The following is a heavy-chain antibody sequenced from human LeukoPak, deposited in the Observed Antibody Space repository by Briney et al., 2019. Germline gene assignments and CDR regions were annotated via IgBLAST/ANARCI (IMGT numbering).Heavy chain of an antibody. J-gene: IGHJ5*02. CDR1: GYSFTSYW. CDR3: ARRPYDFWSGYYSNNWFDP. D-gene: IGHD3-3*01. Sequence: GESLKISCKGSGYSFTSYWIGWVRPMPGKGLEWMGIIYPGDSDTRYSPSFQGQVTISADKSINTAYLQWSSLKASDTAMYYCARRPYDFWSGYYSNNWFDPWGQGTLVTVSS. CDR2: IYPGDSDT. V-gene: IGHV5-51*01.